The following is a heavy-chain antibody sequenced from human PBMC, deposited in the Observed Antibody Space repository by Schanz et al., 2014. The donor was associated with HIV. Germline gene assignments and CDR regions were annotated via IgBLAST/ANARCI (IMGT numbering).Heavy chain of an antibody. CDR1: GFTFSSYA. D-gene: IGHD6-13*01. CDR3: AKVGRIYSTTWIDH. J-gene: IGHJ4*02. Sequence: EEQLLQSGGGLVQPGGSMRLFCEASGFTFSSYAMNWVRQAPGKGLEWVSGISGSGGDTYYADSVKGRFAISRDNSKNTVYLQMNSLRGEDSAVYYCAKVGRIYSTTWIDHWGQGTLVTVSS. CDR2: ISGSGGDT. V-gene: IGHV3-23*01.